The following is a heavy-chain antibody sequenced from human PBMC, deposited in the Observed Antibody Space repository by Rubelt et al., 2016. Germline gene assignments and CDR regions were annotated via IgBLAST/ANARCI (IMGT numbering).Heavy chain of an antibody. CDR2: FDPEDGDT. J-gene: IGHJ6*02. Sequence: QVQLVQSGAEVKKPGASVKVSCKASGYTFTGYYMHWVRQAPGQGLEWMGGFDPEDGDTIDSQRFQDRLTMIVVTSTDPASMELSSLRSEDTAVYYCAIGGIRGAMDVWGQGTTVTVS. CDR3: AIGGIRGAMDV. CDR1: GYTFTGYY. V-gene: IGHV1-24*01. D-gene: IGHD3-10*01.